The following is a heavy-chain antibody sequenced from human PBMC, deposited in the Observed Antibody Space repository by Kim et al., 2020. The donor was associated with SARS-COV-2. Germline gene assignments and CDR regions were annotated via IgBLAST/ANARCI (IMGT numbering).Heavy chain of an antibody. Sequence: GESLKISCKGSGYSFTSYWISWVRQMPGKGLEWMGRIDPSDSYTNYSPSFQGHVTISADKSISTAYLQWSSLKASDTAMYYCASGEGTSCSFDIWGQGTMVTVSS. V-gene: IGHV5-10-1*01. CDR1: GYSFTSYW. CDR2: IDPSDSYT. CDR3: ASGEGTSCSFDI. J-gene: IGHJ3*02. D-gene: IGHD2-21*01.